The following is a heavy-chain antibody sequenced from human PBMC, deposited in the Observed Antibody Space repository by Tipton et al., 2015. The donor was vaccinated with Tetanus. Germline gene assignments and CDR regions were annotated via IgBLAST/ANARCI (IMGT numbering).Heavy chain of an antibody. CDR3: ARAPFDFSDYFDL. CDR2: IYSGSTT. D-gene: IGHD6-19*01. V-gene: IGHV3-53*01. CDR1: GFTVTSTY. J-gene: IGHJ4*02. Sequence: SLRLSCAASGFTVTSTYMAWVRQTPGKGLEWVSSIYSGSTTYYRDSVRGRFTISRDSSKNSFHLQLNNLRDEDTAINFCARAPFDFSDYFDLWGQGTPVTVSS.